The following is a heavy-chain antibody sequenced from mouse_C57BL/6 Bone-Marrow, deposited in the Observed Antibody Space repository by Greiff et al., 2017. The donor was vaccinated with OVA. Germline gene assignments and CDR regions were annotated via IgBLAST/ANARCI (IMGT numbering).Heavy chain of an antibody. D-gene: IGHD1-1*01. CDR2: IYWDDDK. J-gene: IGHJ3*01. CDR1: GFSLSTSGMG. CDR3: ARSTVVAPFNWEEFAY. V-gene: IGHV8-12*01. Sequence: QVTLKVCGPGILQSSQTLSLTCSFSGFSLSTSGMGVSWIRQPSGKGLEWLAHIYWDDDKRYNPSLKSRLTISKDTSRNQVFLKITSVDTADTATYYCARSTVVAPFNWEEFAYWGQGTLVTVSA.